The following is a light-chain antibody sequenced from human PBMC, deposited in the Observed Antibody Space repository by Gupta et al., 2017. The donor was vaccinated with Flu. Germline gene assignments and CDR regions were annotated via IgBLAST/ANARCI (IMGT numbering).Light chain of an antibody. CDR1: NIGNKN. V-gene: IGLV3-21*02. CDR3: QVWDSGSDHYV. J-gene: IGLJ1*01. CDR2: DVT. Sequence: SYVLTQPPSVSVAPGQTATISCGGNNIGNKNVYWYQQRPGQAPVVVVNDVTGRPSGIPERFSGSNSGNTATLTITRVEAGDEADYYCQVWDSGSDHYVFGTGTTVTVL.